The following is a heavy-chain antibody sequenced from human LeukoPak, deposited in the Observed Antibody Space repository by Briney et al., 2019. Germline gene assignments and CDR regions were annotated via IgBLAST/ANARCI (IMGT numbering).Heavy chain of an antibody. J-gene: IGHJ4*02. V-gene: IGHV3-48*03. CDR1: GFTFSSYE. CDR3: ARIEMATYPPDY. D-gene: IGHD5-24*01. Sequence: GGSLRLSCAASGFTFSSYEMNWVRQAPGKGLEWVSYISSSGSTIYYADSVKGRFTISRDNSKNTLYLQMNSLRAEDTAVYYCARIEMATYPPDYWGQGTLVTVSS. CDR2: ISSSGSTI.